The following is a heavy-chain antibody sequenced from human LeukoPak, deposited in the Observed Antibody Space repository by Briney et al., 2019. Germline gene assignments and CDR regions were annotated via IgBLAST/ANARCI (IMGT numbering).Heavy chain of an antibody. D-gene: IGHD2-2*01. Sequence: SETLSLTCSVSGGSTSSSNYYWGWIRQPPGKGLEWIGYIYHSGSTYYNPSLKSRVTISVDRSKNQFSLKLSSVTAADTAVYYCARDQGYCSSTSCQNWFDPWGQGTLVTVSS. J-gene: IGHJ5*02. V-gene: IGHV4-30-2*01. CDR2: IYHSGST. CDR1: GGSTSSSNYY. CDR3: ARDQGYCSSTSCQNWFDP.